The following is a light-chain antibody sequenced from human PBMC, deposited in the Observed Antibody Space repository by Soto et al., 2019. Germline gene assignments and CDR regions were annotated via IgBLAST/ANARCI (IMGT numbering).Light chain of an antibody. J-gene: IGKJ2*01. CDR1: EDIANH. CDR2: DAS. V-gene: IGKV1-33*01. CDR3: QQFHSLPYT. Sequence: DTQMTQSPHSLSASVGDRVTIACQANEDIANHLNWYRQRPGKAPDLLIYDASNSEPGVPSRFSGAGSGTDFTFTISGLLPEDFATYYCQQFHSLPYTFGQGTKLDI.